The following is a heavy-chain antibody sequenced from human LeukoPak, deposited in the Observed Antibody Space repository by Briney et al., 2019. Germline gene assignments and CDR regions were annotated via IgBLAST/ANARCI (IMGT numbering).Heavy chain of an antibody. V-gene: IGHV4-38-2*02. CDR2: IYHSGST. J-gene: IGHJ3*02. D-gene: IGHD3-16*02. CDR3: AREVDDYVWGSYPGAFDI. CDR1: GYSIGSGYY. Sequence: SETLSLTCTVSGYSIGSGYYWGWIRQPPGEGLEWIGSIYHSGSTYYNPSLKSRVTISVDTSKNQFSLKLSSVTAADTAVYYCAREVDDYVWGSYPGAFDIWGQGTMVTVSS.